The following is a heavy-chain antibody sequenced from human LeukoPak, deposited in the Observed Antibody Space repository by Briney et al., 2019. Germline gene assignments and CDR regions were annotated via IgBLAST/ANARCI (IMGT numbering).Heavy chain of an antibody. CDR1: GFTFSTCA. CDR3: AKVRPYFYHGLDV. CDR2: ISGTTSGT. J-gene: IGHJ6*02. V-gene: IGHV3-23*01. Sequence: GGSLRLSCAASGFTFSTCAMSWVRQAPGKGLEWVSGISGTTSGTYYADSVKGRFTISRDNSKNTLFLQVNSLRAEDTAVYYCAKVRPYFYHGLDVWGQGTTVTVSS.